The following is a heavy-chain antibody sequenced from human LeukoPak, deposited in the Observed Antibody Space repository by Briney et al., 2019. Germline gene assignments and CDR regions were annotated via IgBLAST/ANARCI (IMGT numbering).Heavy chain of an antibody. CDR1: GYTFTGYY. CDR2: INPNSGGT. J-gene: IGHJ4*02. V-gene: IGHV1-2*02. D-gene: IGHD5-24*01. Sequence: GASVKVSCKASGYTFTGYYMHWVRQAPGQGLEWMGWINPNSGGTNYAQKFQGRVTMTRDTSISTAYMELSRLRSDDTAVYYCARESRFQRGVGYNYNDYWGQGTLVTVSS. CDR3: ARESRFQRGVGYNYNDY.